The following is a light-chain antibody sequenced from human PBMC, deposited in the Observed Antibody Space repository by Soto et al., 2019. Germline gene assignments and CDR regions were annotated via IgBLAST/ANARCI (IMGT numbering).Light chain of an antibody. J-gene: IGKJ3*01. CDR2: DAS. V-gene: IGKV1-33*01. Sequence: DIQMTQSPSSLSASVGDRVTITCQASQDISTYLNWYQHKSGKAPKLLIYDASNLETGVPSRFSGSGSGTDFTFTISSLQPEDLATDDCQQYYNLFTFGPGTKVDIK. CDR1: QDISTY. CDR3: QQYYNLFT.